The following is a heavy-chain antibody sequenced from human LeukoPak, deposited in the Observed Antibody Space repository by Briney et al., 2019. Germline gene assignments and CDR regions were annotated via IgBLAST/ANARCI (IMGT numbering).Heavy chain of an antibody. Sequence: GGSLRLSCAASGFSFSRYRMNWVRQAPGKGLEWVSAISGSGGSTYYADSVKGRFTISRDNSKNTLYLQMNSLRAEDTAVYYCAKRTSPYYYDSSGYGYFDYWGQGTLVTVSS. CDR1: GFSFSRYR. CDR2: ISGSGGST. V-gene: IGHV3-23*01. J-gene: IGHJ4*02. CDR3: AKRTSPYYYDSSGYGYFDY. D-gene: IGHD3-22*01.